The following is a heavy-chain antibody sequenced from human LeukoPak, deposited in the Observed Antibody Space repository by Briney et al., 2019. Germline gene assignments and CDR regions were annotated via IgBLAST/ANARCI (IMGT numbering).Heavy chain of an antibody. CDR3: ARVVAAAGRSDYYYYGMDV. CDR2: IIPILGIA. D-gene: IGHD6-13*01. Sequence: ASVKVSCKASGGTFSSYAISWVRQAPGQGLEWMGRIIPILGIANYARKFQGRVTITADKSTSTAYMELSSLRSEDTAVYYCARVVAAAGRSDYYYYGMDVWGQGTTVTVSS. J-gene: IGHJ6*02. CDR1: GGTFSSYA. V-gene: IGHV1-69*04.